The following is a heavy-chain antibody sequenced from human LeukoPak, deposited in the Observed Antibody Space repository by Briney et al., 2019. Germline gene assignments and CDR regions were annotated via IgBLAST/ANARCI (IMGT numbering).Heavy chain of an antibody. Sequence: GGSLRLSCAASGFGLSTYEMNWVRQAPGKGLEWVSYINRGASTIFYADSVKGRFTISRDNAKNSLYLQVSSLRAEDTAVYYCARVEGYCSSKSCPYYYYGMDVWGQGTTVIVSS. CDR3: ARVEGYCSSKSCPYYYYGMDV. D-gene: IGHD2-2*01. J-gene: IGHJ6*02. V-gene: IGHV3-48*03. CDR1: GFGLSTYE. CDR2: INRGASTI.